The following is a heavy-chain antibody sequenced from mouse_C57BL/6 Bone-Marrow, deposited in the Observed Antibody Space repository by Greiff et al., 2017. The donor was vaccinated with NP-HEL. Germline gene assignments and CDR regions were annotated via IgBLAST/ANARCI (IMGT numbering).Heavy chain of an antibody. D-gene: IGHD2-2*01. Sequence: QVQLQQPGAELVKPGASVKMSCKASGYTFTSYWITWVKQRPGQGLEWIGDIYPGSGSTNYNEKFKSKATLTVDTSSSTAYMQLSSLTSEDSAVYYCARSSGDGYDWFAYWGQGTLVTVSA. CDR2: IYPGSGST. J-gene: IGHJ3*01. V-gene: IGHV1-55*01. CDR3: ARSSGDGYDWFAY. CDR1: GYTFTSYW.